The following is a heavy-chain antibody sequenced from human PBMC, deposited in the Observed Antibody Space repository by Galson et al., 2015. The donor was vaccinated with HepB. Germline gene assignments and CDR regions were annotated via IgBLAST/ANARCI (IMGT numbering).Heavy chain of an antibody. CDR1: GFTFSSYA. CDR3: ARGPSMGMDV. CDR2: ISYDGSNK. V-gene: IGHV3-30-3*01. D-gene: IGHD2/OR15-2a*01. Sequence: SLRLSCAASGFTFSSYAMHWVRQAPGKGLEWVAVISYDGSNKYYADSVKGRFTISRDNSKNTLYLQMNSLRAEDTAVYYCARGPSMGMDVWGQGTTVTVSS. J-gene: IGHJ6*02.